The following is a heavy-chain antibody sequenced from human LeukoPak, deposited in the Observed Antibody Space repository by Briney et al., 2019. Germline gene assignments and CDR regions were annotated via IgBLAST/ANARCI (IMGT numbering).Heavy chain of an antibody. CDR2: IWFDGSNQ. CDR1: GYTFTDYY. D-gene: IGHD4-17*01. CDR3: AREQYGSDDALDI. J-gene: IGHJ3*02. Sequence: SCKASGYTFTDYYMHWVRQAPGKGLEWVAVIWFDGSNQYYADSVKGRFTVSRDNSKNTMDLQMNSLRAEDTAVYYCAREQYGSDDALDIWGQGTMVTVSS. V-gene: IGHV3-33*01.